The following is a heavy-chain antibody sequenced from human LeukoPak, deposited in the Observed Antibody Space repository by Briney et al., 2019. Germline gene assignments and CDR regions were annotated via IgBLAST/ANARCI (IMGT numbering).Heavy chain of an antibody. CDR1: GGTFSSYA. Sequence: SVKVSCKASGGTFSSYAISWVRQAPGQGLEWMGGIIPILGTANYAQKFQGRVTITTDESTSTAYMELSSLRSEDTAVYYCARGRASAEDTVLRYFDWLLDYWGQGTLVTVSS. CDR3: ARGRASAEDTVLRYFDWLLDY. J-gene: IGHJ4*02. V-gene: IGHV1-69*05. CDR2: IIPILGTA. D-gene: IGHD3-9*01.